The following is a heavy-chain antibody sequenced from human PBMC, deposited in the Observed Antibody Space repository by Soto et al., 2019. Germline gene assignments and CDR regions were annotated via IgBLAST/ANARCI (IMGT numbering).Heavy chain of an antibody. CDR1: GASGSSSSYY. V-gene: IGHV4-39*01. CDR3: ARLNAGTTYYYYGMDV. J-gene: IGHJ6*02. CDR2: IYYSGST. D-gene: IGHD1-7*01. Sequence: SETLSLTCTVSGASGSSSSYYWGWIRQPPGKGLEWIGSIYYSGSTYYNPSLKSRVTISLDTSKNQFSLQLSSVTAADTAVYYCARLNAGTTYYYYGMDVWGQGTTVNVSS.